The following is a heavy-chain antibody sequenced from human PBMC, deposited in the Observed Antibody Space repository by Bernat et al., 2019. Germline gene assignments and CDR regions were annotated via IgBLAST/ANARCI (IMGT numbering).Heavy chain of an antibody. CDR1: GFTFSSYA. J-gene: IGHJ6*02. V-gene: IGHV3-30-3*01. CDR3: ARETRYGMDV. Sequence: QVQLVESGGGVVQPGRSLRLSCAASGFTFSSYAMHWVRQAPGKGLEWVAVISYDGSNKYYADSVKGRFTISRDNSKNTLYLQMNSLRAEDTAVYYCARETRYGMDVCGQGTTVTVSS. CDR2: ISYDGSNK.